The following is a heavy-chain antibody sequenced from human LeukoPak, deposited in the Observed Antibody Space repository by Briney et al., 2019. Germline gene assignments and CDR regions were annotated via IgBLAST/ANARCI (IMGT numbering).Heavy chain of an antibody. V-gene: IGHV4-31*03. J-gene: IGHJ4*02. D-gene: IGHD2/OR15-2a*01. CDR3: ARASETLNPIDY. CDR1: GGSISSGGYY. Sequence: SETPSLTCTVSGGSISSGGYYWSWIRQHPGKGLEWIGYIYYSGSTYYNPSLKSRVTISVDTSKNQFSLKLSSVTAADTAVYYCARASETLNPIDYWGQGTLVTVSS. CDR2: IYYSGST.